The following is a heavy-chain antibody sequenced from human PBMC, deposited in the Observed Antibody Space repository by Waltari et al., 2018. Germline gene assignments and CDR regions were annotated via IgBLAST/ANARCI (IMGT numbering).Heavy chain of an antibody. CDR2: IYYSGST. Sequence: QVQLQESGPGLVKPSETLSLTCTVSGGSISSYYWSWIRQPPGKGLEWIGYIYYSGSTNYNPSLKSRVTISVDTSKNQFSLKLSSVTAADTAVYYCARATRRISSSWSYYYYGMDVWGQGP. V-gene: IGHV4-59*01. D-gene: IGHD6-13*01. CDR1: GGSISSYY. CDR3: ARATRRISSSWSYYYYGMDV. J-gene: IGHJ6*02.